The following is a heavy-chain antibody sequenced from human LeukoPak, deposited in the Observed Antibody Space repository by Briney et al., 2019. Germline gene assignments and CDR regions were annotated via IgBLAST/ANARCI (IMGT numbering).Heavy chain of an antibody. Sequence: GGSLRLSCAASGFTFSDYYISWIRQAPGKGLEWVSYISSSGSTIYYADSVKGRFTISRDNAKNSLYLQMNSLRAEDTAVYYCARVLVVVAAHPFDYWGQGTLVTVSS. D-gene: IGHD2-15*01. CDR3: ARVLVVVAAHPFDY. CDR1: GFTFSDYY. CDR2: ISSSGSTI. J-gene: IGHJ4*02. V-gene: IGHV3-11*01.